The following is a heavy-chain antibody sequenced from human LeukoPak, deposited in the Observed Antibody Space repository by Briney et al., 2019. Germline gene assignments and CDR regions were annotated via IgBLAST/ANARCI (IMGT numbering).Heavy chain of an antibody. CDR1: GYSFISYW. D-gene: IGHD3-16*01. Sequence: GESLQISCKGSGYSFISYWIVWVRQMPGKGLEWMGIIYPGDSDTRYSPSFQGQVTISADKSISTAYLQWSSLKASDTAMYYCARRQLGNWFDPWGQGTLVTVSS. J-gene: IGHJ5*02. CDR3: ARRQLGNWFDP. CDR2: IYPGDSDT. V-gene: IGHV5-51*01.